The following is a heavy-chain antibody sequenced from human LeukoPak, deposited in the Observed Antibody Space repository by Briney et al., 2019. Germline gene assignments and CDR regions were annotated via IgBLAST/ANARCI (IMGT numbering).Heavy chain of an antibody. CDR3: ARDGPAYYDSSGYSDY. Sequence: PGGSLRLPCAASGFTFSNYEMNWVRQAPGKGLEWVSYISTSGSTIYYADSVKGRFTISRDNAKNSLYLQMSSLRAEDTAVYYCARDGPAYYDSSGYSDYWGRGILVTVSS. J-gene: IGHJ4*02. CDR2: ISTSGSTI. V-gene: IGHV3-48*03. D-gene: IGHD3-22*01. CDR1: GFTFSNYE.